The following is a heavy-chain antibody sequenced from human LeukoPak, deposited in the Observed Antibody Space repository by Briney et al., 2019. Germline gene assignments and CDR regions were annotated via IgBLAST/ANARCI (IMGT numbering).Heavy chain of an antibody. CDR2: IYYIGNT. D-gene: IGHD2-21*02. CDR3: ASAYCGGDCTPYWYFDL. V-gene: IGHV4-30-4*01. Sequence: PSQTLSLTCTVSGGSISSGDYYWSWIRQPPGKGLEWIGYIYYIGNTFYNPSLKSRVTISVDTSKNQSSLKLSSVTAADTAVYYCASAYCGGDCTPYWYFDLWGRGTLVTVSS. CDR1: GGSISSGDYY. J-gene: IGHJ2*01.